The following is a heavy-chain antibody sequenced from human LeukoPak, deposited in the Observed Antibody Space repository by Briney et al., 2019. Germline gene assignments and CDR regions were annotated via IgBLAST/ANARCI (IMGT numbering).Heavy chain of an antibody. D-gene: IGHD6-13*01. CDR1: GYTFTGYY. J-gene: IGHJ4*02. V-gene: IGHV1-2*02. CDR2: INPNSGGT. Sequence: ASVKVSCKASGYTFTGYYMHWVRQAPGQGFEWLGWINPNSGGTNYAQKFQGRVTMTRDTSISTAYMELSRLRSDDTAVYYCATSRAAGIAAASHWGQGTLVTVSS. CDR3: ATSRAAGIAAASH.